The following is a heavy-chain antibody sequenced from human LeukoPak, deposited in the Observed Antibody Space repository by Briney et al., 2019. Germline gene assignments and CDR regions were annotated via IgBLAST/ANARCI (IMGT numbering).Heavy chain of an antibody. V-gene: IGHV1-8*03. Sequence: ASVKVSCKASGYTFTSYDINWVRQATGQGLEWMGWMNPNSGNTGYAQKFQGRVTITADESTSTAYMELSSLRSEDTAVYYCAFRYCSSTSCSSVHHVDYWGQGTLVTVSS. D-gene: IGHD2-2*01. CDR1: GYTFTSYD. CDR2: MNPNSGNT. CDR3: AFRYCSSTSCSSVHHVDY. J-gene: IGHJ4*02.